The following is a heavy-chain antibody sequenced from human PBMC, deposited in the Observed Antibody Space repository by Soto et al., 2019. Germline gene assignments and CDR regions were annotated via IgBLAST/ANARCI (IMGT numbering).Heavy chain of an antibody. CDR1: GFTFSSYA. CDR3: AKGGYYYDTSGPTFEY. Sequence: EVQLLESGGDLVQPGGSLRLSCAAFGFTFSSYAMSWVRQTPGKGLEWVSSISGSGGTSYYADSVKGRFTLSRDNSKNTLYLQMNSLRAEDTAVYYCAKGGYYYDTSGPTFEYWGQGTLVTVSS. CDR2: ISGSGGTS. J-gene: IGHJ4*02. D-gene: IGHD3-22*01. V-gene: IGHV3-23*01.